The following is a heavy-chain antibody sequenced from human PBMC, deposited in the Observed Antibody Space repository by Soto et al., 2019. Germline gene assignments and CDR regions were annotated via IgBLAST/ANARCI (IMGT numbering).Heavy chain of an antibody. D-gene: IGHD4-17*01. CDR3: ARSNDGDPNMDV. Sequence: QVQLQESGPGLVKPSETLSLTCTVSGGSISSYYWSWIRQPPGKGLEWIGYIYYSGSTNYNPSLKSRVTISVDTSKNQFSLKLSSVTAADTAVYYCARSNDGDPNMDVWGKGTTVTVSS. CDR2: IYYSGST. V-gene: IGHV4-59*08. CDR1: GGSISSYY. J-gene: IGHJ6*03.